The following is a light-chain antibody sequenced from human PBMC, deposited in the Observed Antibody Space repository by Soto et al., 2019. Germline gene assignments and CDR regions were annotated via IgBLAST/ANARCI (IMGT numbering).Light chain of an antibody. Sequence: ETVLTHSPATLSLSPLERATLSFRAIRFIGRSLAWYQQKPGQAPRLLIHDASDRATGIPGRFSGSGSGTDFTLTISSLEPEDFAVYYCQQHSNWPPITFGQGTRLEI. J-gene: IGKJ5*01. CDR2: DAS. CDR1: RFIGRS. V-gene: IGKV3-11*01. CDR3: QQHSNWPPIT.